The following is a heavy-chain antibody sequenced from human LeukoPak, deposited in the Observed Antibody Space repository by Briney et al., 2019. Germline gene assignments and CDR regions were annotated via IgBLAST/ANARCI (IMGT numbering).Heavy chain of an antibody. Sequence: GASVKVSCKASGNTFTGYFMHWVRQAPGQGLEWMGWINPNSGGTNYAQKFQGRVTMTRDTSISTAYMELSSLRSDDTAVYYCARGGIQLWFLVDYWGQGTLVTVSS. D-gene: IGHD5-18*01. J-gene: IGHJ4*02. V-gene: IGHV1-2*02. CDR2: INPNSGGT. CDR3: ARGGIQLWFLVDY. CDR1: GNTFTGYF.